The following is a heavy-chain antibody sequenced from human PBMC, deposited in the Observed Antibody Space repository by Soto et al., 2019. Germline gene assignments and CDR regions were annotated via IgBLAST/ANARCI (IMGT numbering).Heavy chain of an antibody. CDR3: ARDALYCSGGSCYDSSAFDI. CDR1: GYTFTGYY. CDR2: INPNSGGT. D-gene: IGHD2-15*01. Sequence: ASVKVSCKASGYTFTGYYMHWVRQAPGQGLEWMGWINPNSGGTNYAQKFQGWVTMTRDTSISTAYMELSRLRSDDTAVYYCARDALYCSGGSCYDSSAFDIWGQGTMVTVSS. J-gene: IGHJ3*02. V-gene: IGHV1-2*04.